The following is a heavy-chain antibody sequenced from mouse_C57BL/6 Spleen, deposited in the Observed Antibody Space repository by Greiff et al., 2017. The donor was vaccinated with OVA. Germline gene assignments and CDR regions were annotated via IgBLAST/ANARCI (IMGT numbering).Heavy chain of an antibody. V-gene: IGHV14-2*01. CDR2: IDPEDGDT. CDR1: GFNIKDYY. J-gene: IGHJ4*01. CDR3: ARNRGYGNSGAMDY. Sequence: EVQLQQSGAELVKPGASVKLSCTASGFNIKDYYMHWVKQRTEQGLEWIGRIDPEDGDTNYAPKFQGKATITADTSSNTAYLQLSSLTSEDTAVYSCARNRGYGNSGAMDYWGQGTSVTVSS. D-gene: IGHD2-10*02.